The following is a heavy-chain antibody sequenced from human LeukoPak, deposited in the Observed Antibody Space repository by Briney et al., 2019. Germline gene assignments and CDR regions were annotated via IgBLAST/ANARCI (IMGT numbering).Heavy chain of an antibody. J-gene: IGHJ5*02. Sequence: KPSETLSLTCTVSGGSISSGDYYWSWIRQPPGEGLEWIGYFYYSGSTYYNPSLKSRVTISVDTSKNQFSLKLSSVTAADTAVYYCARPYYYDSRIDPWGQGTLVTVSS. D-gene: IGHD3-22*01. CDR2: FYYSGST. CDR3: ARPYYYDSRIDP. V-gene: IGHV4-30-4*01. CDR1: GGSISSGDYY.